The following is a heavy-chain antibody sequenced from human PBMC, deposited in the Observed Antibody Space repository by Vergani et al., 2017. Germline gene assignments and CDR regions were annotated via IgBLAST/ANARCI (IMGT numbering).Heavy chain of an antibody. CDR1: GYTFTSYY. J-gene: IGHJ5*02. CDR3: ARDGRFYFDGVLYKGVGWFDP. D-gene: IGHD3-9*01. CDR2: INPSGGST. Sequence: QVQLVQSGAEVKKPGASVKVSCKASGYTFTSYYMHWVRQAPGQGLEWMGIINPSGGSTSYAQKFQGRVTMTRDTSTSTAYKELSSLRSEDTAVYYCARDGRFYFDGVLYKGVGWFDPWGQGTLVTVYS. V-gene: IGHV1-46*01.